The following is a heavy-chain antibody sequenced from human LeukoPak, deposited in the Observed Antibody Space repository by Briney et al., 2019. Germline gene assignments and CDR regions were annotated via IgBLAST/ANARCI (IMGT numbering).Heavy chain of an antibody. V-gene: IGHV3-48*02. J-gene: IGHJ3*02. Sequence: GGSLRLSCAASGFTFRSYAMQWVRQAPGKGLEWVSYITYNSGTIFYADSVKGRFTISRENAKDSLYLQMSSLRDEDTAVYYCARVETLGYCSGGSCYDADAFDIWGQGTMVTVSS. CDR1: GFTFRSYA. D-gene: IGHD2-15*01. CDR3: ARVETLGYCSGGSCYDADAFDI. CDR2: ITYNSGTI.